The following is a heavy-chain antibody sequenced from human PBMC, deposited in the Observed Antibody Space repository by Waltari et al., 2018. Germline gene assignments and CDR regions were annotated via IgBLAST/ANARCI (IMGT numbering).Heavy chain of an antibody. CDR1: GYTFTGYY. D-gene: IGHD6-6*01. CDR2: INPNSGGT. V-gene: IGHV1-2*06. J-gene: IGHJ6*02. Sequence: QVQLVQSGAEVKKPGASVKVSCKASGYTFTGYYMHWVRQAPGQGLEWMGRINPNSGGTNYAKKFQGRVTMTRDTSISTAYMELSRLRSDDTAVYYCARGSDSSSSNYYYGMDVWGQGTTVTVSS. CDR3: ARGSDSSSSNYYYGMDV.